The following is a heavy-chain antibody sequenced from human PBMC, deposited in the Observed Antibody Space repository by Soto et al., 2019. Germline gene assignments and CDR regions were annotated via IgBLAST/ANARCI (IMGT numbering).Heavy chain of an antibody. D-gene: IGHD1-26*01. V-gene: IGHV3-48*02. CDR1: GFTFSTYT. CDR2: ISSGSSTI. CDR3: ARDIAPPRYSGSYYPPGYFQH. J-gene: IGHJ1*01. Sequence: GGSLRLSCAASGFTFSTYTMNWVRQAPGKGLEWVSYISSGSSTIHYADSVRGRFTISRDNAKNSLYLQMNSLRDADTAVYYCARDIAPPRYSGSYYPPGYFQHWGQGTLVTVSS.